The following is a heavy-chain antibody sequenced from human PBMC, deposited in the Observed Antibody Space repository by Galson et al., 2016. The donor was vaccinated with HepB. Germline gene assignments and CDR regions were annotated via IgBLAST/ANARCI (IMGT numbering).Heavy chain of an antibody. CDR3: ATYNVSLGDYNAFDF. CDR2: ISTYNGNR. V-gene: IGHV1-18*01. J-gene: IGHJ4*02. D-gene: IGHD3-10*01. Sequence: SVKVSCKASGYHFLNYGISWVRQAPGQGLEWMGWISTYNGNRRSAQKVQDRDTITTDTSTGTAYMELRSLTSEDTAVYYCATYNVSLGDYNAFDFWGQGTLVTVPS. CDR1: GYHFLNYG.